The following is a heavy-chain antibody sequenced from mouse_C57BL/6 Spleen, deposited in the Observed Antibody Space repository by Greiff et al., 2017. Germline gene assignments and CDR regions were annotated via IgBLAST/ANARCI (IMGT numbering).Heavy chain of an antibody. J-gene: IGHJ3*01. CDR2: IYPGSGNT. CDR1: GYSFTSYY. CDR3: ARDYYGSSPAWFAY. V-gene: IGHV1-66*01. D-gene: IGHD1-1*01. Sequence: VKLQQSGPELVKPGASVKISCKASGYSFTSYYIHWVKQRPGQGLEWIGWIYPGSGNTKYNEKFKGKATLTADTSSSTAYMQLSSLTSEDSAVYYCARDYYGSSPAWFAYWGQGTLVTVSA.